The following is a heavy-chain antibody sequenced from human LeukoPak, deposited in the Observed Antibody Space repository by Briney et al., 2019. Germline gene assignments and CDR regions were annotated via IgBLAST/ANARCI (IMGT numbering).Heavy chain of an antibody. V-gene: IGHV3-48*01. Sequence: GGSLRLSRAASGFTFSSYSMNWVRQAPGKGLEWVSYISSSSSTIYYADSVKGRFTISRDNAKNSLYLQMNSLRAEDTAVYYCARDAMVRGRKGDYWGQGTLVTVSS. CDR2: ISSSSSTI. D-gene: IGHD3-10*01. CDR1: GFTFSSYS. CDR3: ARDAMVRGRKGDY. J-gene: IGHJ4*02.